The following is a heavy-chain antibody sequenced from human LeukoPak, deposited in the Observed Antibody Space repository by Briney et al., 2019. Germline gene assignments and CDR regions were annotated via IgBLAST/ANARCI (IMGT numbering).Heavy chain of an antibody. CDR3: ARDEGYGSGSFDY. CDR2: IYSGGST. V-gene: IGHV3-53*01. D-gene: IGHD3-10*01. J-gene: IGHJ4*02. CDR1: GFTVSSNY. Sequence: GGSLRLSCAASGFTVSSNYMNWVRQAPGKGLEWVSVIYSGGSTYYADSVKGRFTISRDNSKNTLYLQMNSLRAEDTAVYYCARDEGYGSGSFDYWGQGTLVTVFS.